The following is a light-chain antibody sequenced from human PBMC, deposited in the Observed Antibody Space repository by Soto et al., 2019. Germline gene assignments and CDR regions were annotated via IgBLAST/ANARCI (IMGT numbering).Light chain of an antibody. J-gene: IGKJ5*01. CDR2: DAY. CDR3: QQYHNWPPIT. V-gene: IGKV3-15*01. Sequence: EIVRAQSPDTLSASPGESATLSCRASQSGSRNLAWHQTKPGQAPRILMYDAYTRATGISARFSGIESGTEFTLTLSSLQPEDFALYFCQQYHNWPPITFGQGTRLEIK. CDR1: QSGSRN.